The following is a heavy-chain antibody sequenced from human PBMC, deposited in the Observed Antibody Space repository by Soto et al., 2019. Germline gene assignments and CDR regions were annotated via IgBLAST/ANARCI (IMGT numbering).Heavy chain of an antibody. CDR1: GFTFRDYA. CDR2: ISVGGGSI. J-gene: IGHJ3*02. CDR3: VRDHRWAFDI. D-gene: IGHD2-15*01. V-gene: IGHV3-48*02. Sequence: EVQLVECGGGLVQPGGSLRVSCIDSGFTFRDYAFNWVRQAPGKGLEWVSYISVGGGSIFYADSVKGRFTISRDDARNSVYLQMNTLRHEDTAVYHCVRDHRWAFDIWGQGTVVTVSS.